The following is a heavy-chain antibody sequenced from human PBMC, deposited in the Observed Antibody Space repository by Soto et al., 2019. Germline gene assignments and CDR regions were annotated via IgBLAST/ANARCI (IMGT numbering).Heavy chain of an antibody. D-gene: IGHD1-26*01. CDR2: INPKSGGT. CDR3: ARDLAKGGGSARLDY. V-gene: IGHV1-2*02. CDR1: GYTFTVCY. J-gene: IGHJ4*02. Sequence: ASVKVSCKASGYTFTVCYMHWVPQAPGQGLEWMGWINPKSGGTMYPQKFQGRVTMTWDTSISTAYMALTRLRSDDTAVYYSARDLAKGGGSARLDYWGQGIMVTVSS.